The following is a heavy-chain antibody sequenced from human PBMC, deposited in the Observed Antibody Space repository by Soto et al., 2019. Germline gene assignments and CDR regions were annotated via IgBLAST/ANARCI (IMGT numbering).Heavy chain of an antibody. CDR3: ARDTMVRGVIN. D-gene: IGHD3-10*01. J-gene: IGHJ4*02. V-gene: IGHV3-23*01. CDR2: ISGSGGST. Sequence: SLRLSCAASGFTFSSYAMSWVRQAPGKGLEWVSAISGSGGSTYYADSVKGRFTISRDNSKNTLYLQMNSLRAEDTAVYYCARDTMVRGVINWGQGTLVTVSS. CDR1: GFTFSSYA.